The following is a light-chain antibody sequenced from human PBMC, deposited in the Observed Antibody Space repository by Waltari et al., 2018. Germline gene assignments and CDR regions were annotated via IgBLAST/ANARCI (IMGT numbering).Light chain of an antibody. CDR3: QKYDRLPAT. CDR1: QSVSRF. J-gene: IGKJ1*01. CDR2: GAS. V-gene: IGKV3-20*01. Sequence: EIVLTQFPGTLSLSPGERGTPSCRASQSVSRFLAWYQQKPGQAPRLLIYGASTRATGIPDRFSGSGSGTDFSLTISRLEPEDFAVYYCQKYDRLPATFGQGTKVEIK.